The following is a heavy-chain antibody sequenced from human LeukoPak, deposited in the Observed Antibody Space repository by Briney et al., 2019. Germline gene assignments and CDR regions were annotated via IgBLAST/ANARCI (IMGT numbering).Heavy chain of an antibody. Sequence: ASVKVSCKASGNTLTSYYMHWVRQAPGQGLGWMGIINPSGGGTTYAQKFQGRVTMTRDTSTSTVYMELSSLRSEDTAVYFCARGRVTFSFSSGLDYWGQGTLVTVSS. V-gene: IGHV1-46*03. CDR1: GNTLTSYY. CDR3: ARGRVTFSFSSGLDY. J-gene: IGHJ4*02. CDR2: INPSGGGT. D-gene: IGHD6-6*01.